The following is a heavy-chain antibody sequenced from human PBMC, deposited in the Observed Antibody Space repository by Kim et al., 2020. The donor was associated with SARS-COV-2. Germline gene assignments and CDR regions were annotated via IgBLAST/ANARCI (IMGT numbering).Heavy chain of an antibody. J-gene: IGHJ5*02. CDR1: GGTFSSYA. D-gene: IGHD3-10*01. CDR2: IIPIFGTA. CDR3: ARALYVDYYGSGSSNNWFDP. Sequence: SVKVSCKASGGTFSSYAISWVRQAPGQGLEWMGGIIPIFGTANYAQKFQGRVTITADESTSTAYMELSSLRSEDTAVYYCARALYVDYYGSGSSNNWFDPWGQGTLVTVSS. V-gene: IGHV1-69*13.